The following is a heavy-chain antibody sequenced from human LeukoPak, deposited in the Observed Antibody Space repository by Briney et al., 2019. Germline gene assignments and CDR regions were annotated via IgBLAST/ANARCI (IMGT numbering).Heavy chain of an antibody. CDR1: GDSISSSSSY. D-gene: IGHD6-13*01. CDR3: ARLTYSNNWYFRRGLDNWFDP. CDR2: IYYSGST. Sequence: SETLSLTCTVSGDSISSSSSYWGWIRQPPGEGLEWIGSIYYSGSTYYNPSLKSRVTISVDASKSQFSLRLSSVTAADTAVYYCARLTYSNNWYFRRGLDNWFDPWGQGTLVTVSS. V-gene: IGHV4-39*07. J-gene: IGHJ5*02.